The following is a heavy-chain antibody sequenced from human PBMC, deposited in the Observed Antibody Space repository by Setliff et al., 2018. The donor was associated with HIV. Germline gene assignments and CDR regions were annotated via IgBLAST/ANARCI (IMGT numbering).Heavy chain of an antibody. V-gene: IGHV4-4*09. J-gene: IGHJ5*02. CDR2: IFSSGST. CDR3: ARRIDNSGTFPDKNWFDT. Sequence: SETLSLTCTVSGGSISSYCWNWIRQSPGRGLEWIGFIFSSGSTKYNPSLQGRVTMSIDTSKNQFSLKLTSVTAADTAVYYCARRIDNSGTFPDKNWFDTWGQGSLVTVS. CDR1: GGSISSYC. D-gene: IGHD3-10*01.